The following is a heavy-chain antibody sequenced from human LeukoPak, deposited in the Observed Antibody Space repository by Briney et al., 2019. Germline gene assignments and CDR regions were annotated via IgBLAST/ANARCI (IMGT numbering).Heavy chain of an antibody. CDR3: ARDLGPSAYKYYLDY. D-gene: IGHD5-24*01. CDR1: GGSISSYY. Sequence: SETLSLTCTVSGGSISSYYWSWIRQPPGKGLEWIGYIYYSGSTNYNPSLKSRVTISVDRSKNQFSLKLSSVTAADTAVYYCARDLGPSAYKYYLDYWGQGTLVTVSS. J-gene: IGHJ4*02. CDR2: IYYSGST. V-gene: IGHV4-59*12.